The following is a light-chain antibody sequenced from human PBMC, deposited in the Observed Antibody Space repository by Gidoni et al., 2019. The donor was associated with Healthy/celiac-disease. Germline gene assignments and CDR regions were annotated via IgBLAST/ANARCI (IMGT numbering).Light chain of an antibody. V-gene: IGKV1-5*03. CDR2: KAS. CDR1: QSISSW. J-gene: IGKJ4*01. Sequence: DHQMTQSPSTLSASVGDRVTLTCRASQSISSWLAWYQQKPGKAPQLLIDKASSLESGVPSRFSGSGAGTEFTLTISSLQPDDFATYYCQQYNSSPLTFGGGTQVEIK. CDR3: QQYNSSPLT.